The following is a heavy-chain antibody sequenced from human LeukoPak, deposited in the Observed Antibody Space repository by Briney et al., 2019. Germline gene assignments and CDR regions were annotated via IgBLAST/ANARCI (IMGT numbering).Heavy chain of an antibody. CDR2: IYYDGRT. V-gene: IGHV4-39*07. CDR1: GGSLSSTTYY. D-gene: IGHD3-22*01. J-gene: IGHJ4*02. CDR3: ARYYHTSGSLDY. Sequence: SETLSLTCIVSGGSLSSTTYYWGWIRQPPGKGLECIGTIYYDGRTYYNPSLQSRLTISVDTSKNQFSLRLSSVTAADTAVYFCARYYHTSGSLDYWGQGTLVTVSS.